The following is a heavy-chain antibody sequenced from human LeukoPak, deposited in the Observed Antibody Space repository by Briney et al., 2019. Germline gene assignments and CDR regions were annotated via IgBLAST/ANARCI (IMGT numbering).Heavy chain of an antibody. CDR3: ARLLRFFGTGYYYGMDV. Sequence: NPSETLSLTCAVYGGSFSGYYWSWIRQPPGKGLEWVGEINHSGSTNYNTSLKRRVTISVDPSKHQFSLKLSSVTPADTAVYYCARLLRFFGTGYYYGMDVWGQGTTVTVSS. CDR1: GGSFSGYY. CDR2: INHSGST. V-gene: IGHV4-34*01. J-gene: IGHJ6*02. D-gene: IGHD3-3*01.